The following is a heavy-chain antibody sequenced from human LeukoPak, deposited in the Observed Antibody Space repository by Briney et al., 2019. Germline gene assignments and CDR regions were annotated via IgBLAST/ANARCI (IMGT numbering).Heavy chain of an antibody. Sequence: ASVKVSCKVSGYTFKNYGISWVRQAPGQGLEWMGWISPYNGNTKYAQKLQGRVTMTTDTSTSTAYMELRSLTSDDTAVYYCARGGSDCSGGNCPYSWFDPWGQGTLVTVSS. V-gene: IGHV1-18*01. J-gene: IGHJ5*02. CDR1: GYTFKNYG. D-gene: IGHD2-15*01. CDR3: ARGGSDCSGGNCPYSWFDP. CDR2: ISPYNGNT.